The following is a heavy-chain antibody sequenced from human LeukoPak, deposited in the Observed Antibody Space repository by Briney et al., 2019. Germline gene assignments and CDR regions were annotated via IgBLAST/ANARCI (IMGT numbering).Heavy chain of an antibody. CDR1: GGSISSSSYY. CDR3: ARHKDIAVVVAASIWFDP. D-gene: IGHD2-15*01. CDR2: IYYSGST. J-gene: IGHJ5*02. V-gene: IGHV4-39*01. Sequence: SETLSLTCTVSGGSISSSSYYWGWIRQPPGKGLEWIRSIYYSGSTYYNPSLKSRVTISVDTSKNQFSLKLSSVTAADTAVYYCARHKDIAVVVAASIWFDPWGQGTLVTVSS.